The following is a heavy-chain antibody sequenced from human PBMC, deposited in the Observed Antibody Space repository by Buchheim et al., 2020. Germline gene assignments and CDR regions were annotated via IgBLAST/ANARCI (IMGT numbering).Heavy chain of an antibody. D-gene: IGHD1-14*01. CDR2: IYYSGNT. V-gene: IGHV4-30-4*07. Sequence: QVQLQESGPGQVKPSQTLSLTCAVSGGSISSGGYSWSWIRQPPGKGLEWIGYIYYSGNTYSSPSLKSRVTMSVNTSKNHFSLKLTSVTAADTAVYYCARGRTPIDYWGQGTL. J-gene: IGHJ4*02. CDR1: GGSISSGGYS. CDR3: ARGRTPIDY.